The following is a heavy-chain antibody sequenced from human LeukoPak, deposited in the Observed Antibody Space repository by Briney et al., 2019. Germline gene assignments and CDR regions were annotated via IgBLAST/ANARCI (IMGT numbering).Heavy chain of an antibody. CDR3: ARGRDYAY. CDR1: GYTFTGYY. CDR2: INPNSGST. J-gene: IGHJ4*02. V-gene: IGHV1-2*02. Sequence: ASVKVSCKTSGYTFTGYYLHWVRQAPGQGLEWMACINPNSGSTNYAQKFQGRVTMTRDTSISTAYIELSSLRSDDTAVYYCARGRDYAYWGQGTLVTVSS.